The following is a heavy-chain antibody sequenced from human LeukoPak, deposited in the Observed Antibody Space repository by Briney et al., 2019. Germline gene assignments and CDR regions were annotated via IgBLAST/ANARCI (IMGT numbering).Heavy chain of an antibody. Sequence: ASVKVSCKASGYTFTSYAMHWVRQAPGQRLEWMGWINAGNGNTKYSQKFQGRVTITRDTSASTAYMELSSLRSEDTAVYYCARDRDDYYDSSGYSPLDYWGQGTLVTVSS. CDR3: ARDRDDYYDSSGYSPLDY. J-gene: IGHJ4*02. CDR1: GYTFTSYA. V-gene: IGHV1-3*01. CDR2: INAGNGNT. D-gene: IGHD3-22*01.